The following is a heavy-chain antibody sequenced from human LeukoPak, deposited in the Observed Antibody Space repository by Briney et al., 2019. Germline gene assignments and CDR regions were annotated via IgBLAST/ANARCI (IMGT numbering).Heavy chain of an antibody. D-gene: IGHD3-10*01. V-gene: IGHV5-51*01. CDR3: ARSITYYYGSGSNLVDY. CDR2: IYPGDSDT. J-gene: IGHJ4*02. Sequence: GESLKISCKGSGYSFTSYWIGWVRQMPGKGLEWMGIIYPGDSDTRYSPSFQGQVTISADKSISTAYLQWSSLKASDTAMYYCARSITYYYGSGSNLVDYWGQGTLVTVSS. CDR1: GYSFTSYW.